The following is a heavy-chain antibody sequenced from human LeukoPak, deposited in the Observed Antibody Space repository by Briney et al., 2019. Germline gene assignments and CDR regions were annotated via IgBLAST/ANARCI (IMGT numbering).Heavy chain of an antibody. V-gene: IGHV3-23*01. D-gene: IGHD2-2*01. J-gene: IGHJ5*02. CDR2: ICGSGNNT. Sequence: GRSLRLSCAASGFSSSTYAITCVRLAPGNGLGWVSVICGSGNNTYYADSVEGRLTISRDHSKNTLYLQMNNLRAEDTAVYYCAKESRSSCYASIDLWGQGTLVTVSS. CDR3: AKESRSSCYASIDL. CDR1: GFSSSTYA.